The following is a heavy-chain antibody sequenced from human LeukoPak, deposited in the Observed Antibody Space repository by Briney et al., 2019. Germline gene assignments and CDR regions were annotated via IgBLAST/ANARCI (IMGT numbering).Heavy chain of an antibody. D-gene: IGHD6-19*01. V-gene: IGHV5-51*01. CDR1: GYGFTSYW. CDR3: ARSLGIAVAGTRYYGMDV. CDR2: IYPGDSDT. Sequence: GESLKISCKGSGYGFTSYWIGWVRQMPGKGLEWMGIIYPGDSDTRYSPSFQGQVTISADKSISTAYLQWSSLKASDTAMYYCARSLGIAVAGTRYYGMDVWGQGTTVTVSS. J-gene: IGHJ6*02.